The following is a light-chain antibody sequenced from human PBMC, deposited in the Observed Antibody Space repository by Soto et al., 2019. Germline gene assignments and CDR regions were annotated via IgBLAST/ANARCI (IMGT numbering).Light chain of an antibody. Sequence: DIQMTQSPSTLPASAGDRVTISCRASQTVDRGLACYQQKPGKAPKLLITDVSSLERVVQSWFSGGGSATDFPLPISVLQSDDFATYYCQQYKDYVWTFGQGTKVESK. CDR3: QQYKDYVWT. V-gene: IGKV1-5*01. J-gene: IGKJ1*01. CDR2: DVS. CDR1: QTVDRG.